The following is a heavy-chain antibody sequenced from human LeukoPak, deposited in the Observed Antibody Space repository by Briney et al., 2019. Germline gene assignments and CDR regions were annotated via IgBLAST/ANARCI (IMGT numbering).Heavy chain of an antibody. V-gene: IGHV4-34*01. Sequence: SETLSLTCAAYGGSFSGYYWSWIRQPPGKGLEWIGEINHSGSTNYNPSLKSRVTISVDTSKNQFSLKLSSVTAADTAVYYCAGRTDIVVVVAAKSGEDWFDPWGHGTRVTVSS. J-gene: IGHJ5*02. D-gene: IGHD2-15*01. CDR2: INHSGST. CDR1: GGSFSGYY. CDR3: AGRTDIVVVVAAKSGEDWFDP.